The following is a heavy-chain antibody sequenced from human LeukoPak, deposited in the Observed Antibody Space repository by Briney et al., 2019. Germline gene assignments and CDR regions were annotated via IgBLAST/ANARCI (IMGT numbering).Heavy chain of an antibody. CDR2: IYYSGST. D-gene: IGHD3-10*01. V-gene: IGHV4-59*01. J-gene: IGHJ4*02. CDR1: GASISSYY. CDR3: ASTYGSGSYYDY. Sequence: SETLSLTCTVSGASISSYYWSWIRQPPGKGLEWIGYIYYSGSTNYNPSLKSRVTISVDTSKNQFSLKLSSVTAADTAVYYCASTYGSGSYYDYWGQGTLVTVSS.